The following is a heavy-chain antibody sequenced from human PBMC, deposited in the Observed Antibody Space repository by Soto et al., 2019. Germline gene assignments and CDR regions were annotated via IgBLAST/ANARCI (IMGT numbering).Heavy chain of an antibody. V-gene: IGHV4-59*01. D-gene: IGHD6-19*01. CDR2: IYYIGRP. CDR3: APMYGSGPYYFAS. J-gene: IGHJ4*02. Sequence: SETLSLTCTVSGDSIKNYYWSWIRQPPGKGLEWIGHIYYIGRPDYNPSLKSRVTISIDTSKNQFSLNLNSVTAADTAVYYCAPMYGSGPYYFASWSQGTLVTVSS. CDR1: GDSIKNYY.